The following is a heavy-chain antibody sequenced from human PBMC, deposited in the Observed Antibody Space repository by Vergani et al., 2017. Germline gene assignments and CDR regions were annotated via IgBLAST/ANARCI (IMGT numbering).Heavy chain of an antibody. CDR2: IYRTGRT. V-gene: IGHV4-38-2*01. J-gene: IGHJ6*03. Sequence: QVQLQESGPGLVKPSETLSLTCAVSGFSIDNGYYWDWIRQPPGKGLEWIGSIYRTGRTHFNPSLKSRVTMSVDTSKNQFSLKLSSVTAADTAVYYCARTQLGYCSDTSCSPRHYYYMDVWGKGTTVTVSS. D-gene: IGHD2-2*01. CDR3: ARTQLGYCSDTSCSPRHYYYMDV. CDR1: GFSIDNGYY.